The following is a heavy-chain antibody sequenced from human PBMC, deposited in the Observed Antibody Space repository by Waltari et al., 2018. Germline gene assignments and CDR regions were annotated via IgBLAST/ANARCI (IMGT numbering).Heavy chain of an antibody. V-gene: IGHV3-23*04. CDR3: AKRWAIYYFEY. D-gene: IGHD3-9*01. Sequence: EVQLVESGGGLVQPGGSLRLSGAASGFPFKNFASSWVRQAPGKGLEWVSTITESGDTFYADSVKGRFATSRDNYKNTLSLQMNSLRAEDTAVYYCAKRWAIYYFEYWGQGNLVTVSS. CDR2: ITESGDT. J-gene: IGHJ4*02. CDR1: GFPFKNFA.